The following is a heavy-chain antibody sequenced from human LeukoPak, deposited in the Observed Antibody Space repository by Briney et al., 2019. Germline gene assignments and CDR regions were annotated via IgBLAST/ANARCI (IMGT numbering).Heavy chain of an antibody. Sequence: GESLKISCKGSGYSFTSYWTGWVRQMPGKGLEWMGIIYPGDSDTRYNPSFQGRVTMSADKSINTAYLQWSTLKASDTAMYYCARHDGAYYGSGSSPFDYWGQGTLVTVSS. J-gene: IGHJ4*02. CDR1: GYSFTSYW. CDR3: ARHDGAYYGSGSSPFDY. D-gene: IGHD3-10*01. V-gene: IGHV5-51*01. CDR2: IYPGDSDT.